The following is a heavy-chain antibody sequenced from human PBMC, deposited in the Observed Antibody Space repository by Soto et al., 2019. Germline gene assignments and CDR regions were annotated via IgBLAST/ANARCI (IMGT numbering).Heavy chain of an antibody. Sequence: EVQLVESGGGLGQPGGSLRLSCAASGFIFSTYWMHWVRQVPGKGLAWVSRINTDGSCTSYADSVKGRFTISRDNAKNTVYLQMNSLRAEDTAVYFCARVKSGSYDWFDPWGQGTLVTVSS. D-gene: IGHD3-10*01. J-gene: IGHJ5*02. CDR3: ARVKSGSYDWFDP. V-gene: IGHV3-74*01. CDR1: GFIFSTYW. CDR2: INTDGSCT.